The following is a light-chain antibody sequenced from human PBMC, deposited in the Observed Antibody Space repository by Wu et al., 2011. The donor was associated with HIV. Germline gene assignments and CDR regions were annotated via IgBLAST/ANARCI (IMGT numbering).Light chain of an antibody. Sequence: EIVLTQSPATLSLSPGERATLSCRASQSIANYLAWYQQKPGQAPRLLIYGTSSRATGIPDRFSGSGSGTDFTLTISRLEPEDFAVYYCQQYGNSPYTFGQGTKLEIK. V-gene: IGKV3-20*01. CDR1: QSIANY. CDR2: GTS. J-gene: IGKJ2*01. CDR3: QQYGNSPYT.